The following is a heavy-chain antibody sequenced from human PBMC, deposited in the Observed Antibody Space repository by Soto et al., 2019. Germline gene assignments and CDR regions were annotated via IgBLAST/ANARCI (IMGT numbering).Heavy chain of an antibody. CDR1: GFTFSSYS. J-gene: IGHJ3*02. D-gene: IGHD4-4*01. CDR2: ISSSGTYI. V-gene: IGHV3-21*01. CDR3: ARKNNGANYSSDDAFDI. Sequence: GGSLRLSCAASGFTFSSYSMNWVRQAPGKWLEWVSSISSSGTYIYYADSVKARFTISRDNAKNSLSLQMDSLRAEDTAVYYCARKNNGANYSSDDAFDIWGQGXMVTV.